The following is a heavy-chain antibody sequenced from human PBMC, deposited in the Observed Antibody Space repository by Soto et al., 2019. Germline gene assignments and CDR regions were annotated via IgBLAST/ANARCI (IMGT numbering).Heavy chain of an antibody. V-gene: IGHV4-38-2*02. CDR3: ARVHVMVVAGSTFDY. D-gene: IGHD6-19*01. Sequence: SETLSLTCTVSGDSISSGSHWGCIRQPPGEGPEWIASIYHGGTTFYNPSLKSRISISVDTSKNQFSLRLTSVTAADTATYYCARVHVMVVAGSTFDYWGPGTMVSVSS. J-gene: IGHJ4*03. CDR2: IYHGGTT. CDR1: GDSISSGSH.